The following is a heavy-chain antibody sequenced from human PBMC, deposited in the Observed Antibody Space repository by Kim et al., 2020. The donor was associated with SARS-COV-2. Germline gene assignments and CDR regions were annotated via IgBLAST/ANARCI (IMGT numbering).Heavy chain of an antibody. V-gene: IGHV3-30-3*01. CDR3: ARVRLRLGELSLGPSYYMDV. J-gene: IGHJ6*03. Sequence: GGSLRLSCAASGFTFSSYAMHWVRQAPGKGLEWVAVISYDGSNKYYADSVKGRFTISRDNSKNTLYLQMNSLRAEDTAVYYCARVRLRLGELSLGPSYYMDVWGKGTTVTVSS. CDR2: ISYDGSNK. CDR1: GFTFSSYA. D-gene: IGHD3-16*02.